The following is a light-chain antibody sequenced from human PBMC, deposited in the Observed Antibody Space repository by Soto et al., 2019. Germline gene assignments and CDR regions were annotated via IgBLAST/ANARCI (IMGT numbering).Light chain of an antibody. J-gene: IGKJ5*01. CDR1: QSVGNSH. CDR2: GAS. Sequence: ETVCTQSPGTLYFSPGERATLSCRASQSVGNSHVAWYQQRRGLPPRLLIYGASNRATGIPDRFSGSGSGADFTLTISRLEPEGFAVYFCQQYGNSPPGTFGQGTRLEIK. V-gene: IGKV3-20*01. CDR3: QQYGNSPPGT.